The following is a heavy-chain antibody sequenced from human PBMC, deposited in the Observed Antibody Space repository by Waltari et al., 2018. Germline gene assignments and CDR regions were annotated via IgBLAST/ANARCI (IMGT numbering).Heavy chain of an antibody. CDR3: AHVPGIFWSGYPTYYFDY. J-gene: IGHJ4*02. V-gene: IGHV2-5*02. D-gene: IGHD3-3*01. Sequence: QITLKESGPTLVKPTQTLTLTCTFSGFSLSASGVGVAWVRQPPGKALAWRAIIYWADDKHYSPSIKTRLTIPKDTSKNEVVLTMTTMDPVDTATYFCAHVPGIFWSGYPTYYFDYWGQGILVTVPS. CDR2: IYWADDK. CDR1: GFSLSASGVG.